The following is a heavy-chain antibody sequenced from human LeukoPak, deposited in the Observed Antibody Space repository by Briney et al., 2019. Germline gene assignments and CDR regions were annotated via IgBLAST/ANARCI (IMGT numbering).Heavy chain of an antibody. CDR1: SGSISSSSYY. CDR3: ARVPDIVAKPRWFDP. CDR2: IYYSGNA. D-gene: IGHD5-12*01. Sequence: PSETLSLTCTVSSGSISSSSYYWGWIRQPPGKGLEWIGNIYYSGNAYYNPSLKSRVTISVDTSRNQFSLKPSSVTAADTAVYYCARVPDIVAKPRWFDPWGQGTLVTVSS. J-gene: IGHJ5*02. V-gene: IGHV4-39*07.